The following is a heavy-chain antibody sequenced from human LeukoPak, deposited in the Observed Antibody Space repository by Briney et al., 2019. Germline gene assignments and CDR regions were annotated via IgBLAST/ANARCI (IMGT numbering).Heavy chain of an antibody. V-gene: IGHV4-4*07. D-gene: IGHD3-22*01. CDR2: IYTSGST. CDR3: ARDRYYYDSGGSRFDY. J-gene: IGHJ4*02. Sequence: PSETLSLTCAVYGGSFSDYYWSWIRQPAGKGLEWIGRIYTSGSTNYNPSLKSRVTMSVDTSKNQFSLKLSSVTAADTAVYYCARDRYYYDSGGSRFDYWGQGTLVTVSS. CDR1: GGSFSDYY.